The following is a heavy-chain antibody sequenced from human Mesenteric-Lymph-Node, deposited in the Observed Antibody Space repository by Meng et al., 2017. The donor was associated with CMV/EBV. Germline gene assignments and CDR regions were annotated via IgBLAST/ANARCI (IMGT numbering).Heavy chain of an antibody. D-gene: IGHD3-3*01. V-gene: IGHV3-74*01. CDR2: INSDGSST. CDR1: GFTFSSYA. Sequence: GPLRLSCAASGFTFSSYAMSWVRQAPGKGLEWVSRINSDGSSTSYADSVKGRFTISRDNAKNTLYLQMNNLRAEDTAVYYCARADYDSYWGQGTLVTVSS. CDR3: ARADYDSY. J-gene: IGHJ4*02.